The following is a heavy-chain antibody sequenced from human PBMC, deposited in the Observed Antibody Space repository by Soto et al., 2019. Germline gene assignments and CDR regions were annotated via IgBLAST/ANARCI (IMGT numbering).Heavy chain of an antibody. CDR2: IYDTESA. J-gene: IGHJ4*02. Sequence: QVQLQESGPGLVKPSQTLSLTCSVSGESISSGGYYWSWIRHLPGKGLEWIGYIYDTESAYYNPSIKSRFSISMDTSENHFAMRLTSVTAADSAVYYCARASSSSSAADYWGQGLQVTVSS. V-gene: IGHV4-31*03. CDR1: GESISSGGYY. CDR3: ARASSSSSAADY. D-gene: IGHD6-6*01.